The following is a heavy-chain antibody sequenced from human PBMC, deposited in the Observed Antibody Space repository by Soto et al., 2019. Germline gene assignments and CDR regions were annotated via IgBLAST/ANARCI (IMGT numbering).Heavy chain of an antibody. CDR2: ISSSSSYI. CDR3: ARDHDSGGQDGYDCAFDI. V-gene: IGHV3-21*01. J-gene: IGHJ3*02. CDR1: GFTFSSYS. Sequence: EVQLVESGGGLVKPGGSLRLSCAASGFTFSSYSMNWVRQAPVKGLEWVSSISSSSSYIYYADSVKGRFTISRDNAKNSLYLQMSSLRAEDTAVYYCARDHDSGGQDGYDCAFDIWGQGTMVTVSS. D-gene: IGHD5-12*01.